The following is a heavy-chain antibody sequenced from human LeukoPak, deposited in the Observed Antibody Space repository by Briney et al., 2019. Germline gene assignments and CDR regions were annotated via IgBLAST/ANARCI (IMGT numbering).Heavy chain of an antibody. Sequence: PGGSLRPSCAASGFTFRNYGMIWLRHPPGKGLECVSFISGSGGRTYYADSVKGRFTISRDNSKNTLYLQMNSLRVEDRAVYYCVKDTDCTSGICYTFFHYWGEGSLVTVYS. J-gene: IGHJ4*02. D-gene: IGHD2-8*01. CDR2: ISGSGGRT. CDR1: GFTFRNYG. CDR3: VKDTDCTSGICYTFFHY. V-gene: IGHV3-23*01.